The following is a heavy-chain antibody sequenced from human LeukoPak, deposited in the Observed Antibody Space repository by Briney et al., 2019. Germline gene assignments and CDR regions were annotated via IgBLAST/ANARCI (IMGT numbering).Heavy chain of an antibody. CDR1: GGSFSGYY. CDR3: ARGTSYRAVGATTPWYFDL. J-gene: IGHJ2*01. D-gene: IGHD1-26*01. CDR2: INHSGST. V-gene: IGHV4-34*01. Sequence: TPSETLSLTCAVYGGSFSGYYWSWVRQPPGKGLEWVGEINHSGSTNYNPSLKSRVTISLDTSKNQFSLKLSSVTAADTAVYYCARGTSYRAVGATTPWYFDLWGRGTLVTVSS.